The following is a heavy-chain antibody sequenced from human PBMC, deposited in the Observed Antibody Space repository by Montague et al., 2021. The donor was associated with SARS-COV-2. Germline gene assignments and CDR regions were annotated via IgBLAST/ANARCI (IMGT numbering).Heavy chain of an antibody. D-gene: IGHD3-9*01. J-gene: IGHJ4*02. V-gene: IGHV3-21*01. CDR1: GLTFSSYS. CDR3: ARDPYYDILTGYYNY. Sequence: SLRLSCAASGLTFSSYSMNWVRQAPGKGLEWVSSISSSSSYIYYADSVKGRFTISRDNAKNSPYLQMNSLRAEDTAVYYCARDPYYDILTGYYNYWGQGTLVTVSS. CDR2: ISSSSSYI.